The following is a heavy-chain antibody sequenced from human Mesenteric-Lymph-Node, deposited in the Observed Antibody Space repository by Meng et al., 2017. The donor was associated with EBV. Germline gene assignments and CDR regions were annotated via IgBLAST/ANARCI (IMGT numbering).Heavy chain of an antibody. CDR2: ISPHNGDT. Sequence: QVELVQSGVEVKKPGASVKVSCKASGYTLTSYGISWVRQAPGQELEWMGWISPHNGDTNYAQKLQGRVTMTTDTSTSTAYMELRSLRSDDTAVYYCTRDGYNRDFDYWGQGTLVTVSS. D-gene: IGHD5-24*01. CDR3: TRDGYNRDFDY. CDR1: GYTLTSYG. J-gene: IGHJ4*02. V-gene: IGHV1-18*01.